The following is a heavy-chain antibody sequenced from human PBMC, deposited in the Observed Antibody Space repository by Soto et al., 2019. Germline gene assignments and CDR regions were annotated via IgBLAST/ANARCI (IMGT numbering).Heavy chain of an antibody. Sequence: PSETLSLTCAVYGGSFSGYYWSWIRQPPGKGLEWIGEINHSGSTNYNPSLKSRVTISVDTSKNQFSLKLSSVTAADTAVYYCARHYRLAASEYYYMDVWGKGSTVTVSS. CDR3: ARHYRLAASEYYYMDV. D-gene: IGHD3-10*01. V-gene: IGHV4-34*01. CDR1: GGSFSGYY. CDR2: INHSGST. J-gene: IGHJ6*03.